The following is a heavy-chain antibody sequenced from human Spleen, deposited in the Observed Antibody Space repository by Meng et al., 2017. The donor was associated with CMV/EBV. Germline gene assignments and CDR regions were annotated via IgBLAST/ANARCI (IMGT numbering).Heavy chain of an antibody. D-gene: IGHD3-3*01. CDR3: AKEGGFWSGFDY. CDR2: INSDGSST. Sequence: GESLKISCAASGFTFSSYWMHWVRQAPGKGLVWVSRINSDGSSTSYADSVKGRFTISRDNSKKTLYLQMNSLRAEDTAVYYCAKEGGFWSGFDYWGQGTLVTVSS. CDR1: GFTFSSYW. V-gene: IGHV3-74*01. J-gene: IGHJ4*02.